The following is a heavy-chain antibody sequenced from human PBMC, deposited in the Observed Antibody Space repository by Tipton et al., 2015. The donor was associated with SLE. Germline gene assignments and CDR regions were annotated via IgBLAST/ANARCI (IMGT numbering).Heavy chain of an antibody. CDR2: IIPIVGTA. D-gene: IGHD3-16*01. J-gene: IGHJ3*02. Sequence: QLVQSGAEVKKPGSSVKVSCKASGGTFSTYAISWVRQAPGQGLEWMGGIIPIVGTANYAQKFQGRVAITADESTSTAYMELSSLVCEATAGYYCARGGGGRHHGAFDIWGQGTMVTVSS. CDR3: ARGGGGRHHGAFDI. V-gene: IGHV1-69*01. CDR1: GGTFSTYA.